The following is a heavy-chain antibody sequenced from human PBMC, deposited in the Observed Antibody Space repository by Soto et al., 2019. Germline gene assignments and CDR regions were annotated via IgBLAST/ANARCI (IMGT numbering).Heavy chain of an antibody. CDR3: ARSRGYSAYHYGYVQWLVQYSYYYGMDV. J-gene: IGHJ6*02. CDR1: GGTFSSYA. CDR2: IIPIFGTA. V-gene: IGHV1-69*06. Sequence: SVKVSCKASGGTFSSYAISWVRQAPGQGLEWMGGIIPIFGTANYAQKFQGRVTITADKSTSTAYMELSSLRSEDTAVYYCARSRGYSAYHYGYVQWLVQYSYYYGMDVWGQGTTVTVSS. D-gene: IGHD5-12*01.